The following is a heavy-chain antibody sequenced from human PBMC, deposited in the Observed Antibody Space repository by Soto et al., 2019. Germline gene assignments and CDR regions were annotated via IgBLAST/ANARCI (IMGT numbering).Heavy chain of an antibody. CDR3: ARGGDLRAAGVYYYGMDV. CDR2: IIPIFGTA. Sequence: QVQLVQSGAEVKKPGSSVKVSCKASGGTFSSYAISWVRQAPGQGLEWMGGIIPIFGTANYAQKFQGRVTITADKSTSTARMELSSLRSEDTAVYYGARGGDLRAAGVYYYGMDVWGQGTTVTVSS. CDR1: GGTFSSYA. J-gene: IGHJ6*02. V-gene: IGHV1-69*06. D-gene: IGHD6-13*01.